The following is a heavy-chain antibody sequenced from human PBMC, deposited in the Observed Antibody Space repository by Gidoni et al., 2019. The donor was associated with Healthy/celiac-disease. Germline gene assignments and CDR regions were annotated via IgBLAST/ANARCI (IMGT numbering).Heavy chain of an antibody. CDR1: GGTFSSYA. CDR2: IIPILGIA. D-gene: IGHD3-16*01. Sequence: QVQLVQSGAEVKKPGSSVKVSCKASGGTFSSYAISWVRQAPGQGLEWMGRIIPILGIANYAQKFQGRVTITADKSTSTAYMELSSLRSEDTAVYYCARDRLGLSYGVDYFDYWGQGTLVTVSS. CDR3: ARDRLGLSYGVDYFDY. V-gene: IGHV1-69*04. J-gene: IGHJ4*02.